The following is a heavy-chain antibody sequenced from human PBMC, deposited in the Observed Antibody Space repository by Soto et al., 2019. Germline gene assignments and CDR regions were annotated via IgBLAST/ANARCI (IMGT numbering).Heavy chain of an antibody. Sequence: SETLSLTCTVSGGSVSSGTYYWSWIRQTPGNRLEWIGFVYSSGSTNYNPSLQSRVTISLDTSKTHVSLKLNSVTAADTAVYYCARAPYGLDFDYWGQRTLVTVSS. D-gene: IGHD3-10*01. V-gene: IGHV4-61*01. CDR1: GGSVSSGTYY. CDR2: VYSSGST. CDR3: ARAPYGLDFDY. J-gene: IGHJ4*02.